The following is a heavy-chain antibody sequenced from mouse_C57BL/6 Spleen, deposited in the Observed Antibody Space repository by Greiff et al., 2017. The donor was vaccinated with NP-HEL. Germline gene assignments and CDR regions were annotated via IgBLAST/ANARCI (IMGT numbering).Heavy chain of an antibody. CDR1: GFTFSDYG. J-gene: IGHJ1*03. D-gene: IGHD1-1*01. CDR2: FSSGSSTI. CDR3: AYGSSPYWYFDV. V-gene: IGHV5-17*01. Sequence: EVHLVESGGGLVKPGGSLKLSCAASGFTFSDYGMHWVRQAPEKGLGWVASFSSGSSTIYYADTVKGRFTISRDNAKNTLFLQMTSLRSEDTAMYYCAYGSSPYWYFDVWGTGTTVTVSS.